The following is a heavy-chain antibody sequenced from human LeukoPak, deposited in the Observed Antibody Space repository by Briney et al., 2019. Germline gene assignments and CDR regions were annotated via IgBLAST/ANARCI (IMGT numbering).Heavy chain of an antibody. Sequence: SQTLSLTCTVSGCSISSGGYYWSWIRQPPGKGLDWIGYIDHRRSTYHNPSRQIRVTISVDRSKNQYSLELRSVTAADTAVYYCARDHDCWSGNYRFDPWGQGTLVTVSS. J-gene: IGHJ5*02. CDR1: GCSISSGGYY. V-gene: IGHV4-30-2*01. CDR3: ARDHDCWSGNYRFDP. CDR2: IDHRRST. D-gene: IGHD3-3*01.